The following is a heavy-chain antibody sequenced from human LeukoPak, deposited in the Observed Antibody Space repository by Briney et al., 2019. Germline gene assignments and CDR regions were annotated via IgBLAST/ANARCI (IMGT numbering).Heavy chain of an antibody. Sequence: SGTLSLTCAVSGDSISSGNWWSWVRQPPGKGLEWIGEIHHSGSTNYNPSLKRRVTISVDKPNNQLSLKMTSVTAADTAVYYCARGLVDTGRSRFDYWGQGTLVTVSS. D-gene: IGHD5-12*01. CDR1: GDSISSGNW. V-gene: IGHV4-4*02. J-gene: IGHJ4*02. CDR3: ARGLVDTGRSRFDY. CDR2: IHHSGST.